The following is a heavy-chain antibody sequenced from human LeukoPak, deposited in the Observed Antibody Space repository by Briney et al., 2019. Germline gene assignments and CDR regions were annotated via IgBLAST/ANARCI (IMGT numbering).Heavy chain of an antibody. D-gene: IGHD4-11*01. J-gene: IGHJ4*02. Sequence: GGSLRLSCAASGFTFSNYWMHWVRQAPGKGLVWVSRINSDGSSTSYADSVKGRFTISRDNAKDTLYLQMNSLRAEDTAVYYCTGHHQAYSRTYWGQGTLVTVSS. CDR2: INSDGSST. V-gene: IGHV3-74*01. CDR1: GFTFSNYW. CDR3: TGHHQAYSRTY.